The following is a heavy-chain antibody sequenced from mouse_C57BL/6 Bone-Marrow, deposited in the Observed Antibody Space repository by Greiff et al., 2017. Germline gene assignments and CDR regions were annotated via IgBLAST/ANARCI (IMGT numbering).Heavy chain of an antibody. J-gene: IGHJ1*03. CDR1: GFTFSSYA. CDR3: ARDRNYFRWYFDV. Sequence: EVMLVESGGGLVKPGGSLKLSCAASGFTFSSYAMSWVRQTPEKRLEWVATISDGGSYTYYPDNVKGRFTISRDNAKNNLYLQMSHLKSEDTAMYYCARDRNYFRWYFDVWGTGTTVTVSS. CDR2: ISDGGSYT. V-gene: IGHV5-4*01. D-gene: IGHD2-1*01.